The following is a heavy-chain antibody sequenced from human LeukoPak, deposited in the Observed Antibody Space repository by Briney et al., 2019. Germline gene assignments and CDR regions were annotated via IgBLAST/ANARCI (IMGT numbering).Heavy chain of an antibody. CDR2: MNPNSGNT. J-gene: IGHJ5*02. CDR3: ARVRPRRYCSSTSCSRHWFDP. D-gene: IGHD2-2*01. Sequence: AASVKVSCKASGYTFTSYDLNWVRQATGQGLEWMGWMNPNSGNTGYAQKFQGRVTMTRNTSISTAYMELSSLRSEDTAVYYCARVRPRRYCSSTSCSRHWFDPWGQGTLVTVSS. CDR1: GYTFTSYD. V-gene: IGHV1-8*01.